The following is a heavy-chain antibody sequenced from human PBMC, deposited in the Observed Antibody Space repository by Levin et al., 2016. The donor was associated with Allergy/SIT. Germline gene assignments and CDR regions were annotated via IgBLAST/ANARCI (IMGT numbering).Heavy chain of an antibody. V-gene: IGHV4-4*02. D-gene: IGHD6-19*01. Sequence: SETLSLTCAVSGGSISSSNWWSWVRQPPGKGLEWIGEIYHSGSTNYNPSLKSRVTISVDKSKNQFSLKLSSVTAADTAVYYCAREGIAVADHPNFESYWYFDLWGRGTLVTVSS. CDR3: AREGIAVADHPNFESYWYFDL. CDR2: IYHSGST. CDR1: GGSISSSNW. J-gene: IGHJ2*01.